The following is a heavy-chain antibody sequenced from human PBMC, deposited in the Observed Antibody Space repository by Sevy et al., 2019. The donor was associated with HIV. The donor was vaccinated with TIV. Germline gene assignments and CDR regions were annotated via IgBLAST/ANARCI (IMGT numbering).Heavy chain of an antibody. V-gene: IGHV3-30*04. CDR1: GFTFSSYA. CDR2: ISYDGSNK. Sequence: GGSLRLSCAASGFTFSSYAMHWVRQAPGKGLEWVAVISYDGSNKYYADSVKGRFTISRDNSKNTLYLQMNSLRAEDTGVYYCARDGQPRTTVVTPPHYYYGMDVWGQGTTVTVSS. CDR3: ARDGQPRTTVVTPPHYYYGMDV. D-gene: IGHD4-17*01. J-gene: IGHJ6*02.